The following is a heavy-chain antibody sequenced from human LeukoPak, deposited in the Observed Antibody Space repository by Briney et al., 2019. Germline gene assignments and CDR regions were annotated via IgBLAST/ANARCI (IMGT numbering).Heavy chain of an antibody. Sequence: GGSTYYADSVKGRFTISRDNSKNTLYLQMNSLRAEDTAVYYCARDLKFGGYSLRYYYYGMDVWGQGTTVTVSS. D-gene: IGHD5-18*01. CDR3: ARDLKFGGYSLRYYYYGMDV. CDR2: GGST. V-gene: IGHV3-66*01. J-gene: IGHJ6*02.